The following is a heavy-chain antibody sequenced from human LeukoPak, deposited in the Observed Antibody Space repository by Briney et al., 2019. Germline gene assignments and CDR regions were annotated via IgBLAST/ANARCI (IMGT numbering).Heavy chain of an antibody. Sequence: ASVKVSCKASGSIFTSYGISWVRQAPGQGLEWMGWISAYNGNTNYAQKIQGRVTMTTDTSTSTAYMELRSLRYDDTAVFYCARSRGSGTYDYWGQGTLVTVSS. D-gene: IGHD3-10*01. CDR2: ISAYNGNT. J-gene: IGHJ4*02. CDR3: ARSRGSGTYDY. V-gene: IGHV1-18*01. CDR1: GSIFTSYG.